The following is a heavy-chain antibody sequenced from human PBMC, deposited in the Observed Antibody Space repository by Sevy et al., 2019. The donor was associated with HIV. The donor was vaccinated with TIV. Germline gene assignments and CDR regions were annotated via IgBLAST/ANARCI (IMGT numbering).Heavy chain of an antibody. CDR1: GFTFSSYA. J-gene: IGHJ6*02. Sequence: GGSLRLSCAASGFTFSSYAMHWVRQAPGKGLEWVAVISYDGSNKYYADSVKGRFTISRDNSKNTLYLQMNSLRAEDTAVYYCAREHCTNGVCPRRRYYYYYRMDVWGQGTTVTVSS. V-gene: IGHV3-30*04. CDR3: AREHCTNGVCPRRRYYYYYRMDV. D-gene: IGHD2-8*01. CDR2: ISYDGSNK.